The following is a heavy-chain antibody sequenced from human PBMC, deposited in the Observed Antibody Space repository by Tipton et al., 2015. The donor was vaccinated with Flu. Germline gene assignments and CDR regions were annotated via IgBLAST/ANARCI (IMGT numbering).Heavy chain of an antibody. Sequence: TLSLTCSVSGDAVASNYYWGRIRQPPGKGRQWLGNIHRSGNTYYNSSLKSRVTISLDKSKNQFSLRLVSMTATDTAVYYCARRDYSKYVSEPKNWFDPWGQGILVTVSS. CDR3: ARRDYSKYVSEPKNWFDP. CDR2: IHRSGNT. D-gene: IGHD4-11*01. CDR1: GDAVASNYY. V-gene: IGHV4-38-2*01. J-gene: IGHJ5*02.